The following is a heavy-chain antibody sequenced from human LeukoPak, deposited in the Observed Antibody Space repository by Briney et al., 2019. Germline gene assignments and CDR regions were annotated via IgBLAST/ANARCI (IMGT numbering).Heavy chain of an antibody. D-gene: IGHD6-13*01. J-gene: IGHJ4*02. CDR3: ARVRAAVGVHYFDY. CDR2: ISVYNGDT. V-gene: IGHV1-18*01. CDR1: AYTFTNYG. Sequence: ASVKVSCKASAYTFTNYGISWVRRAPGQGLEWMGWISVYNGDTTYAQNLQGRVTMTTDTSTSTAYMELRSLTSDDTAVYYCARVRAAVGVHYFDYWGQGTLVTVSS.